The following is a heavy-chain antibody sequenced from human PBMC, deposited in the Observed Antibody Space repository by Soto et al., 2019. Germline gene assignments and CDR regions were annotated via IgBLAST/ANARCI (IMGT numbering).Heavy chain of an antibody. CDR3: AKKVNSGPGSQYFDY. CDR2: ISGSGGTT. Sequence: GGSLRLSCEGSGFTFSSYAMSWVRQAPGKGLEWVSAISGSGGTTYYAESVKGRFTVSRDKSNNTLYLQMNSLRAEDTAVYYCAKKVNSGPGSQYFDYWGQGTLVTVS. V-gene: IGHV3-23*01. CDR1: GFTFSSYA. D-gene: IGHD3-10*01. J-gene: IGHJ4*02.